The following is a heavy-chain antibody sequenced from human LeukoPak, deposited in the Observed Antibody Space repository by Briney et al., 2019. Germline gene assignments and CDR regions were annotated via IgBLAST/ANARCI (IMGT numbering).Heavy chain of an antibody. V-gene: IGHV4-61*02. Sequence: SETLSLTCIVSGGSISSGSYYWSWIRQPAGKGLEWIGRIYTSGTTNYNPSLKSRLTISIDTSKNQFFLRLSSVTAADTAVYYCASSAGYWGQGTLVTVSS. CDR1: GGSISSGSYY. J-gene: IGHJ4*02. CDR3: ASSAGY. D-gene: IGHD3-10*01. CDR2: IYTSGTT.